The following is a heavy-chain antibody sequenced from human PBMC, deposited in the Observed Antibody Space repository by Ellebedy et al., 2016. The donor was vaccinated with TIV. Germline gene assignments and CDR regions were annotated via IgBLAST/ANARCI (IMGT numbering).Heavy chain of an antibody. CDR1: GYTFTGYY. CDR2: INPNSGGT. CDR3: AAFPYISSSSAY. D-gene: IGHD6-6*01. V-gene: IGHV1-2*02. Sequence: ASVKVSCKASGYTFTGYYMHWVRQAPGQGLEWMGWINPNSGGTNYAQKFQGRVTMTRDTSISTAYMELSSLRSDDTAVYYCAAFPYISSSSAYWGQGTLVTVS. J-gene: IGHJ4*02.